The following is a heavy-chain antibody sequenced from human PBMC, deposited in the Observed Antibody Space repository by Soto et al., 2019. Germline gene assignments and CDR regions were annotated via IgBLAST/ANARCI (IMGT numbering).Heavy chain of an antibody. J-gene: IGHJ4*02. CDR3: ARRFAAASDY. CDR2: MNPNIGNT. D-gene: IGHD2-2*01. CDR1: GYTFTSYD. Sequence: QLQLVQSGAEEKKPGASVKFSCTASGYTFTSYDINWVRQATGQGLEWMGWMNPNIGNTDYAKKFQGRITMTRNTSISTAYMELSSLSSEDTAVYYCARRFAAASDYWGQGTLLTVSS. V-gene: IGHV1-8*01.